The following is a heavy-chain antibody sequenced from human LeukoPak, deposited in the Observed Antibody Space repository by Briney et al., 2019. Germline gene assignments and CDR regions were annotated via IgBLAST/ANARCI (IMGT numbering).Heavy chain of an antibody. D-gene: IGHD6-13*01. Sequence: GGSLRLSCAASGFTFSNYWMHWVRQAPGKGLVWVSRINIDGSSTNNADSVKGRFTISRDNSKNTLYLQMNSLTVEDTAVYYCARSQSSSLIDYWGQGTLVTVSS. J-gene: IGHJ4*02. V-gene: IGHV3-74*01. CDR1: GFTFSNYW. CDR2: INIDGSST. CDR3: ARSQSSSLIDY.